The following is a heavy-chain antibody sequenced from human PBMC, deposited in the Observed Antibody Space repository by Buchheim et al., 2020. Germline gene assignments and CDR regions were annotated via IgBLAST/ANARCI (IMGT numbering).Heavy chain of an antibody. D-gene: IGHD4-17*01. CDR2: ITAGGGRT. V-gene: IGHV3-23*01. Sequence: EVQLLASGGGLVQRGGSLRLSCGASGFTFSSNAMSWVRQAPGKGLEWVSDITAGGGRTYYSDSVNGRFTISRDDSKNTLYLQMNSLRAEDSAIYYCAKTMTVGSYYFTYWGQGTL. CDR1: GFTFSSNA. CDR3: AKTMTVGSYYFTY. J-gene: IGHJ4*02.